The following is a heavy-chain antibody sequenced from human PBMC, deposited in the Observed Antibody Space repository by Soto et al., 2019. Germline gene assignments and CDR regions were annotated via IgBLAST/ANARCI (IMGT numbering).Heavy chain of an antibody. D-gene: IGHD3-10*01. V-gene: IGHV4-4*07. Sequence: SETLSLTCTVSGGSVSSYYWSWIRQPAGKGLEWIGRIYTSGSTNYNPSLKSRVTMSVDTSKNQFSLKLSSVTAADTAVYYCARDMGITMVRGVTVSFDPWGQGTLVTVSS. CDR3: ARDMGITMVRGVTVSFDP. J-gene: IGHJ5*02. CDR2: IYTSGST. CDR1: GGSVSSYY.